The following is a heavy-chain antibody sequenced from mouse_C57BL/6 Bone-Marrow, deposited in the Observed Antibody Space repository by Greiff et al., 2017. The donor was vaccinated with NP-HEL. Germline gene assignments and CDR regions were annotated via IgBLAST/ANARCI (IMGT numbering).Heavy chain of an antibody. CDR3: ASVVGFDY. Sequence: VQLQQSGPELVKPGASVKISCKASGYTFTDYYMNWVKQSHGKSLEWIGDINPNNGGTSYNQKFKGKATLTVDKSSSTAYMELRSLTSEDSAVYYCASVVGFDYWGQGTTLTVSS. CDR2: INPNNGGT. D-gene: IGHD1-1*01. V-gene: IGHV1-26*01. J-gene: IGHJ2*01. CDR1: GYTFTDYY.